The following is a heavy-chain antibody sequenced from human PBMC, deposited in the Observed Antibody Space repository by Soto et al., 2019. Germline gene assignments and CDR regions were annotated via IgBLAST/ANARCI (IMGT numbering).Heavy chain of an antibody. J-gene: IGHJ6*03. CDR2: IYYSGST. CDR1: GGSISSYY. CDR3: ARAYSGYDSYYYYYMDV. Sequence: SETLSLTCTVSGGSISSYYWSWIRQPPGKGLEWIGYIYYSGSTNYNPSLKSRVTISVDTSKNQFSLKLSSVTAADTAVYYCARAYSGYDSYYYYYMDVWGKGTTVTVSS. V-gene: IGHV4-59*01. D-gene: IGHD5-12*01.